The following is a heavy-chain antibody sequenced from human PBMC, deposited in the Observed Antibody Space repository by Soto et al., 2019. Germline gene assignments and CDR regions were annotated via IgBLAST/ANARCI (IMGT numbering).Heavy chain of an antibody. CDR2: ISSSSSYI. CDR1: GFTFSSYS. Sequence: GGSLRLSCAASGFTFSSYSMNWVRQAPGKGLEWVSSISSSSSYIYYADSVKGRFTISRDNSKNTLYLQMNSLRAEDTAVYYCAKDIEPYSSSPDYWGQGTLVTVSS. J-gene: IGHJ4*02. D-gene: IGHD6-6*01. CDR3: AKDIEPYSSSPDY. V-gene: IGHV3-21*04.